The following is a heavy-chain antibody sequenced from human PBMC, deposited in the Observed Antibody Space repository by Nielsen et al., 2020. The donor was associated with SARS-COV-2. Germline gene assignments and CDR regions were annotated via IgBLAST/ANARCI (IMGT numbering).Heavy chain of an antibody. CDR1: GYTFTSYY. J-gene: IGHJ4*02. Sequence: ASVKVSCKASGYTFTSYYMHWVRQAPGQGLEWMGIINPSGGSTSYAQKFQGRVTMTRDTSTSTVYMELSSLRSEDTAVYYCARAPSPHYYDSSGYYDYWGQGTLVTVSS. CDR2: INPSGGST. V-gene: IGHV1-46*01. CDR3: ARAPSPHYYDSSGYYDY. D-gene: IGHD3-22*01.